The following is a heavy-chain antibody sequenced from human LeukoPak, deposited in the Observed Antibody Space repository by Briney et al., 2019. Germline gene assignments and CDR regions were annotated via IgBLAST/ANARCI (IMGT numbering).Heavy chain of an antibody. Sequence: GASVKVSCKASGYTFTSYYMHWVRQAPGQGLEWMGWMNPNSGNTGYAQKFQGRVTMTRNTSISTAYMELSSLRSEDTAVYYCAMRMITFGGVIGDYFDYWGQGTLVTVSS. CDR2: MNPNSGNT. V-gene: IGHV1-8*02. CDR3: AMRMITFGGVIGDYFDY. J-gene: IGHJ4*02. D-gene: IGHD3-16*02. CDR1: GYTFTSYY.